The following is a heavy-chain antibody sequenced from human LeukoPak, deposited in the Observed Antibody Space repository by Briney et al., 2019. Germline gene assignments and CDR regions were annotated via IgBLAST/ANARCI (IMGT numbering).Heavy chain of an antibody. CDR1: GFTFDDYA. CDR3: AKAPHDFGGFS. Sequence: QPGGSLRLSCAASGFTFDDYAMHWVRQAPGKGLEWVSGISWNSGSIGYADSVKGRFTISRDNSKNTLYLEMNSLRAEDTAVYYCAKAPHDFGGFSWGQGTLVTVSS. CDR2: ISWNSGSI. V-gene: IGHV3-9*01. J-gene: IGHJ5*02. D-gene: IGHD4-23*01.